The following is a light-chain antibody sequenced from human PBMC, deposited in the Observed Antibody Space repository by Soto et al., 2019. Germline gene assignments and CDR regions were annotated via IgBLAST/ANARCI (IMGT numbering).Light chain of an antibody. J-gene: IGLJ2*01. CDR1: SSDVGGYRY. CDR3: LSYTARTTLA. CDR2: EVT. V-gene: IGLV2-14*01. Sequence: QSALTQPASVSGSPGQSITISCTGTSSDVGGYRYVSWYQQHPGKAPKLIIYEVTNRPSGVSDRFSGSKSGNTASLTISGLQAEDEADYYCLSYTARTTLAFGGGTKVTVL.